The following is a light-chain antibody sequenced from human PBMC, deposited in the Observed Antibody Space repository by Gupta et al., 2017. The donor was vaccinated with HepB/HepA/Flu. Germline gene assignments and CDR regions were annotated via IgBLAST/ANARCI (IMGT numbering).Light chain of an antibody. CDR3: QAWDSSSDKPV. J-gene: IGLJ2*01. CDR2: DDS. CDR1: NIGSKS. V-gene: IGLV3-21*03. Sequence: SYVLTPPPSGSVAPGKTARITGGGNNIGSKSVNCSQQKPGQAPVLFVYDDSERPSGIPERFAGSNSGTTATLTTSRVEAGDEADYYCQAWDSSSDKPVFGGGTKLTVL.